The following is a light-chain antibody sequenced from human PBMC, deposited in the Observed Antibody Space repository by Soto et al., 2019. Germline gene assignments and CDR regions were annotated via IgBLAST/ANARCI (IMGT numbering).Light chain of an antibody. J-gene: IGLJ3*02. CDR3: ATWDDGLNWV. V-gene: IGLV1-47*01. CDR1: HSNIGRNH. CDR2: TTS. Sequence: QSVLTQPPSASGTPGQRVIVSCSGSHSNIGRNHVYWYQQLPGTAPKLLIHTTSARPSGVPDRFSGSKSGTSASLTISGLRSDDEADYYCATWDDGLNWVFGGGTKLTVL.